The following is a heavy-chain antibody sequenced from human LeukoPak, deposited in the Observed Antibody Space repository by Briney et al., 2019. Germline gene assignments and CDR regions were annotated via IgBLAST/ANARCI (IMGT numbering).Heavy chain of an antibody. V-gene: IGHV4-61*01. CDR1: GGSVSSGSYC. J-gene: IGHJ4*02. Sequence: SETLSLNCTVSGGSVSSGSYCWPWIRQPPGKGLEWIGYIYYSGSTNYNPSLKSRVTISVDPSKNRFSLKLSSVTAADTAVYYCARGSGYYYSPFDYWGQGTLVTVSS. CDR2: IYYSGST. CDR3: ARGSGYYYSPFDY. D-gene: IGHD3-22*01.